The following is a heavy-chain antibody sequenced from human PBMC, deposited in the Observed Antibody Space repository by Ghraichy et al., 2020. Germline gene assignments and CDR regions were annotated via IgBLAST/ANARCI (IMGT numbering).Heavy chain of an antibody. CDR3: ARGQYYYDSSGYYYDWYFDL. CDR1: GFTFSSYS. Sequence: LSLTCAASGFTFSSYSMNWVRQAPGKGLEWVSSISSSSSYIYYADSVKGRFTISRDNAKNSLYLQMNSLRAEDTAVYYCARGQYYYDSSGYYYDWYFDLWGRGTLVTVSS. CDR2: ISSSSSYI. D-gene: IGHD3-22*01. V-gene: IGHV3-21*01. J-gene: IGHJ2*01.